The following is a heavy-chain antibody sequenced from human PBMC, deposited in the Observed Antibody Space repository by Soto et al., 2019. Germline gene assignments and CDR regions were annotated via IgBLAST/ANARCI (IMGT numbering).Heavy chain of an antibody. Sequence: GESLKISCQTSGYSFGKHWIGWVRQLPGKGLEWMGIIYPGDSDTRYSPSFRGQVTISADKSISTAYLQWSSLKASDTAMYYCARQHYDSSGYYFRYCYYYGMDVWGQGTTVTVSS. D-gene: IGHD3-22*01. CDR2: IYPGDSDT. CDR1: GYSFGKHW. CDR3: ARQHYDSSGYYFRYCYYYGMDV. J-gene: IGHJ6*02. V-gene: IGHV5-51*01.